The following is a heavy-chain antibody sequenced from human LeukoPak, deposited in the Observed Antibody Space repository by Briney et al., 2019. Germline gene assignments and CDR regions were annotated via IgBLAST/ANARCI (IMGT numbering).Heavy chain of an antibody. CDR2: INPNNGGA. J-gene: IGHJ4*02. Sequence: ASVKVSCKASGYTFTGYYMHWVRQAPGQGLEWVGWINPNNGGANYAQKFQGRVTMTRDTSISTAYMELSRLKSDDTAVYYCARDIGGEWLLLHYFDYWGQGTLVTVSS. CDR1: GYTFTGYY. V-gene: IGHV1-2*02. CDR3: ARDIGGEWLLLHYFDY. D-gene: IGHD3-22*01.